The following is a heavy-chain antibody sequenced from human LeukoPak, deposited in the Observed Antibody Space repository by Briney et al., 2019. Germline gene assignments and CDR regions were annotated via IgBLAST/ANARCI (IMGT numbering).Heavy chain of an antibody. J-gene: IGHJ6*03. D-gene: IGHD6-19*01. CDR3: AREGDGQWLTYYYYYYMDV. CDR1: GFTFSSYE. CDR2: ISSSGSTI. Sequence: GGSLRLSCAASGFTFSSYEMNWVRQAPGKGLEWVSYISSSGSTIYYADSVKGRFTISRDNAKNSLYLQMNSLRAEDTAVYYCAREGDGQWLTYYYYYYMDVWGKGTTVTISS. V-gene: IGHV3-48*03.